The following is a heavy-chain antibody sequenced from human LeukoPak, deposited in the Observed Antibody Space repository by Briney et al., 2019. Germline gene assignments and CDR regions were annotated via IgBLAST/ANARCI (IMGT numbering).Heavy chain of an antibody. V-gene: IGHV4-39*01. CDR1: GGFISSTSDY. D-gene: IGHD2-15*01. CDR2: IDYRGPP. J-gene: IGHJ5*02. CDR3: ARQVRSHCSSGNCYKANEGGADP. Sequence: KPSETLSLTCTVSGGFISSTSDYWGWIRHPPGKGLEWIGSIDYRGPPYYNSSLKSRVITSVDTSKNQLSLKLNSVTAADTAVYYCARQVRSHCSSGNCYKANEGGADPWGQGILVTVSS.